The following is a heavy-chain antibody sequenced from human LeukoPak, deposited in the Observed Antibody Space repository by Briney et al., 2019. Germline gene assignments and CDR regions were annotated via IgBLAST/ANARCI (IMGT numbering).Heavy chain of an antibody. Sequence: ASVKVSCKASGYTFTGYYMHWVRQAPGQGLEWMGWINPNSGGTNYAQKFQGRVTMTRDTSIGTAYMELSRLRSDDTAVYYCASTGAEYYYDSSGYNYWGQGTLVTVSS. CDR1: GYTFTGYY. J-gene: IGHJ4*02. CDR2: INPNSGGT. V-gene: IGHV1-2*02. D-gene: IGHD3-22*01. CDR3: ASTGAEYYYDSSGYNY.